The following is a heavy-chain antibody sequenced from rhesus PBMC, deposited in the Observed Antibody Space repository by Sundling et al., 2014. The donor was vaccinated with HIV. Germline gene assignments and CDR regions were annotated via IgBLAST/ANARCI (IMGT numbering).Heavy chain of an antibody. D-gene: IGHD2-8*01. V-gene: IGHV2-152*01. CDR2: IYWDDDM. CDR3: ARSLGYCEGGVCYAGYGLDS. J-gene: IGHJ6*01. CDR1: GFSITTPGRG. Sequence: QVTLKESGPALVKATQTLTLTCTFSGFSITTPGRGVGWIRQPPGKTLEWLAHIYWDDDMRYSSSLKNRLIISKDISENQVLLTMTNMDPMDTATYYCARSLGYCEGGVCYAGYGLDSWGQGVVVTVSS.